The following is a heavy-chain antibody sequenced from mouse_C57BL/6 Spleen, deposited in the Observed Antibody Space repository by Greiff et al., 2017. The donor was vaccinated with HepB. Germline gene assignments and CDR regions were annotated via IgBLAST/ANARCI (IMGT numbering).Heavy chain of an antibody. CDR3: ARGRGNYDYAMDY. D-gene: IGHD2-1*01. J-gene: IGHJ4*01. Sequence: EVQRVESGGGLVKPGGSLKLSCAASGFTFSSYAMSWVRQTPEKRLEWVATISDGGSYTYYPDNVKGRFTISRDNAKNNLYLQMSHLKSEDTAMYYCARGRGNYDYAMDYWGQGTSVTVSS. V-gene: IGHV5-4*01. CDR1: GFTFSSYA. CDR2: ISDGGSYT.